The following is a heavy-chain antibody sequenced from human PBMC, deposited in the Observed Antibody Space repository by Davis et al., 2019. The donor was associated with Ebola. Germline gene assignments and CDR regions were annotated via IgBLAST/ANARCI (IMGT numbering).Heavy chain of an antibody. CDR3: ARAVIVVVPVGAGCWFDP. D-gene: IGHD2-2*01. CDR1: GFTFSSYA. V-gene: IGHV3-30-3*01. J-gene: IGHJ5*02. Sequence: PGGSLRLSCAASGFTFSSYAMHWVRQAPGKGLEWVAVISYDGSNKYYADSVKGRFTISRDNSKNTLYLQMNSLRAEDTAVYYCARAVIVVVPVGAGCWFDPWGQGTLVTVSS. CDR2: ISYDGSNK.